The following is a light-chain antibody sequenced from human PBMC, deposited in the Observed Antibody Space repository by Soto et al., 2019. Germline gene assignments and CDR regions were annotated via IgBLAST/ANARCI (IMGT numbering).Light chain of an antibody. J-gene: IGLJ1*01. Sequence: QSVLTQPASVSGSPGQSITISCTGTSSDVGSYNLVSWYQQHPGKAPKLMIYEVSKRPSGVSNRFSGSKSGNTASLTISGLQVEDEADYSCCSYAGSSTYVLGTGTKVTVL. CDR3: CSYAGSSTYV. V-gene: IGLV2-23*02. CDR1: SSDVGSYNL. CDR2: EVS.